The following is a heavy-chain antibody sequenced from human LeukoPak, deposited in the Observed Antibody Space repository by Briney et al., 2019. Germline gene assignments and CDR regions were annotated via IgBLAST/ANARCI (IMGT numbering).Heavy chain of an antibody. J-gene: IGHJ3*01. CDR2: VNHDGSKT. CDR1: GFTFSNNW. V-gene: IGHV3-74*03. D-gene: IGHD1/OR15-1a*01. CDR3: VQLVQPPTSDAFDV. Sequence: GGSLRLSCAASGFTFSNNWMHWVRHVPGKGLVWLSYVNHDGSKTVYEDSVKGRFTISRDNAKNMLYLQMNSLGVEDTGVYYCVQLVQPPTSDAFDVWGQGTMVTVSA.